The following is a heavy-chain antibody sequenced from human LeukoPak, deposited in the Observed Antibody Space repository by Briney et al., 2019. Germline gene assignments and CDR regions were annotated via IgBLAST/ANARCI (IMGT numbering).Heavy chain of an antibody. D-gene: IGHD6-19*01. J-gene: IGHJ4*02. Sequence: SETLSLTCAVYGGSFSGYYWSWIRQPPGKGLEWIGEINHSGSTNYNPSLKSRVTISVDTSKNQFSLKLSSVTAADTAVYYCARGDGEQQWLVVHWGQGTLVTVSS. V-gene: IGHV4-34*01. CDR3: ARGDGEQQWLVVH. CDR2: INHSGST. CDR1: GGSFSGYY.